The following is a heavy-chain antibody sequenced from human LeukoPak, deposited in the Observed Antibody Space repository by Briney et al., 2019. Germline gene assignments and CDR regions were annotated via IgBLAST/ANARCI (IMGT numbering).Heavy chain of an antibody. CDR1: GFIFSSYG. Sequence: TGGSLRLSCAASGFIFSSYGMHWVRHAPGKGLEWVALIWYDGSKSHHADSVKGRFTISSDNSKNTLYLQMNSLRAEDTAVYYCASMTTVTLDDAFDIWGQGTMVTVSS. J-gene: IGHJ3*02. CDR3: ASMTTVTLDDAFDI. D-gene: IGHD4-17*01. V-gene: IGHV3-33*01. CDR2: IWYDGSKS.